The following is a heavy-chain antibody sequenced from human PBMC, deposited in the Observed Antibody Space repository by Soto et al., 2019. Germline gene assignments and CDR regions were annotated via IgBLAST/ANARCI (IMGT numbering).Heavy chain of an antibody. J-gene: IGHJ2*01. D-gene: IGHD3-22*01. CDR1: GGSIINNHYY. V-gene: IGHV4-30-4*08. CDR3: ARASMIGVPGFFDV. Sequence: QVQLQESGPGLVKPSQTLSLTCTVSGGSIINNHYYWNFIRQPPGRDLEWIGYIYYSGSTYYHPSPKSPLTISIDTSKNQFSLKLSSVTAADTAVYYCARASMIGVPGFFDVWGRGTLVTVSS. CDR2: IYYSGST.